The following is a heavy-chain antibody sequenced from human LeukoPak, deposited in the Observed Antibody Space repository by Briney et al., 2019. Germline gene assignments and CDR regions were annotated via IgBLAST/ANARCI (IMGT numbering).Heavy chain of an antibody. D-gene: IGHD3/OR15-3a*01. J-gene: IGHJ4*02. CDR1: GGAISGYY. CDR2: VYSSGST. Sequence: PDTLSLTCTVSGGAISGYYWSWIRQPAGKGLEWLGRVYSSGSTKYNPSLESRVTVSVDTSKNQFSLKLNFVTAADTAVYYCARVGSGYDFFDYWGQGTLVTVSP. V-gene: IGHV4-4*07. CDR3: ARVGSGYDFFDY.